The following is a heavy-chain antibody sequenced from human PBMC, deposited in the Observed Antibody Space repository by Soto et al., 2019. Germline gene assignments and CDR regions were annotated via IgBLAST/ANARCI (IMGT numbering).Heavy chain of an antibody. CDR2: IIPIFGTA. D-gene: IGHD5-12*01. J-gene: IGHJ4*02. CDR1: GGTFSSYA. CDR3: ARDGYNLWYFDY. Sequence: SVKVSCKASGGTFSSYAISWVRQAPGQGLEWMGGIIPIFGTANYAQKFQGRVTITADESTSTAYMELSSLRSEDTAVYYCARDGYNLWYFDYWGQGTLVTVSS. V-gene: IGHV1-69*13.